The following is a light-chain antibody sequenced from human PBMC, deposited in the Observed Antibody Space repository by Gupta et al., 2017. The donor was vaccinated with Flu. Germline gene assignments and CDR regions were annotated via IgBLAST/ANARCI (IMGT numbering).Light chain of an antibody. CDR2: NDK. CDR3: AAWDDSLSGGL. J-gene: IGLJ3*02. Sequence: RVTISCSGSSSNIGSNTVNGYQQLAGTAPKVLIYNDKQRPSGVPDRFSASKSGTSASLAVSGLQSEDEADYYCAAWDDSLSGGLFGGGTKLTVL. V-gene: IGLV1-44*01. CDR1: SSNIGSNT.